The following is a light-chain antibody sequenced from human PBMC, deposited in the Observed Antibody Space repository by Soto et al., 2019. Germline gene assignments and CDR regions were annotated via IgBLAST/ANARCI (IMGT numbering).Light chain of an antibody. V-gene: IGLV2-14*01. J-gene: IGLJ1*01. CDR2: EVS. Sequence: QSALTQPASVSGSPGQSITISCTGTNNDLGGYNYVSWYQQHPGKAPKLIIYEVSNRPSGVSNRFSGSKSGNTASLTISGRQAEDEADYYCSSYTRSSTYVFGTGTKVTVL. CDR3: SSYTRSSTYV. CDR1: NNDLGGYNY.